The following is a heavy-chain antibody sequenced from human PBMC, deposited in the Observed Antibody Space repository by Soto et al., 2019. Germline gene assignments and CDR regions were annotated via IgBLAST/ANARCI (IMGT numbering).Heavy chain of an antibody. Sequence: SETLSLTCAVYGGSFSGYYWSWIRQPPGKGLEWTGEINHSGSTNYNPSLKSRVTISVDTSKNQFSLKLSSVTAADTAVYYCARAYFLGQGGYYGMDVWGQGTTVTVSS. D-gene: IGHD1-26*01. CDR2: INHSGST. CDR1: GGSFSGYY. J-gene: IGHJ6*02. CDR3: ARAYFLGQGGYYGMDV. V-gene: IGHV4-34*01.